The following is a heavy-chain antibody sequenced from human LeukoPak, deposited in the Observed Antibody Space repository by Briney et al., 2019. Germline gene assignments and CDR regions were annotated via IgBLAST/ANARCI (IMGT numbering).Heavy chain of an antibody. V-gene: IGHV3-7*01. D-gene: IGHD3-10*01. CDR2: IKKDGSEK. Sequence: GGSLRLSCAASGFSLSAYWMSWVRQAPGKGLEWVAHIKKDGSEKYYVDSVRGRFTISRDNAKNALYLQMNSLRVEDTAVYYCVRDHYFGSGSYYDWFDPWGQGTLATVSS. CDR1: GFSLSAYW. J-gene: IGHJ5*02. CDR3: VRDHYFGSGSYYDWFDP.